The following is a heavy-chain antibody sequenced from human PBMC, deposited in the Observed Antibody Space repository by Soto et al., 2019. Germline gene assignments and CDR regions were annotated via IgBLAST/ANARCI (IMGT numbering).Heavy chain of an antibody. D-gene: IGHD3-10*01. CDR3: TRRGSASYWIDN. CDR2: IHHSGTT. CDR1: GDSISSSDYY. Sequence: QLQLQESGPGLVKPSETLSLTCTVSGDSISSSDYYWGWIRQSPGKGLEWIGGIHHSGTTYYNPSLKSRVTISVDTSKNQVSLKLTSVTAADTAVYYCTRRGSASYWIDNWGQGTLVTVSS. V-gene: IGHV4-39*01. J-gene: IGHJ4*02.